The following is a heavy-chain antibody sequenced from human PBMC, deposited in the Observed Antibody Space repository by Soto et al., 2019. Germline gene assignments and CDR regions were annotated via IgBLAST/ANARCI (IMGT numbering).Heavy chain of an antibody. CDR3: ARRVKYGSGRRPAYYFDY. J-gene: IGHJ4*02. Sequence: PSETLSLTCTVSGGSISSGGYYWSWIRQHPGKGLEWIGYIYYSGNTNYNPSLKSRVTISVDTSKNQFSLKLSSVTAADTAVYYCARRVKYGSGRRPAYYFDYWGQGTLVTVSS. D-gene: IGHD3-10*01. V-gene: IGHV4-61*08. CDR2: IYYSGNT. CDR1: GGSISSGGYY.